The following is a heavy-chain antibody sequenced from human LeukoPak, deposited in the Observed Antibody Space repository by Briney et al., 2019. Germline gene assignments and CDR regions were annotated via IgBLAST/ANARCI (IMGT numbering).Heavy chain of an antibody. Sequence: PSETLSLTCAVSGYSISSSYYWGWIRQPPGKGLERIGTIYHSGSTHYSPSLKSRVTLSVDTSKNQFSLKLRSVTAADTAVYYCASLPSNTVTHDYWGQGTLVTVSS. J-gene: IGHJ4*02. V-gene: IGHV4-38-2*01. CDR3: ASLPSNTVTHDY. D-gene: IGHD4-11*01. CDR2: IYHSGST. CDR1: GYSISSSYY.